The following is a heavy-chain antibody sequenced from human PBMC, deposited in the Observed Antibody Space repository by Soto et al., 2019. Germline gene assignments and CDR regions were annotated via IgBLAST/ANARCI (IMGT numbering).Heavy chain of an antibody. Sequence: QVQLVESGGGVVQPGRSLRLSCAASGFTFSSYGMHWVRQAPGKGLEWVAVISYDGSNKYYADSVKGRFTVSRDYSKNTLYLQMNRLRAEDTAVYYCAKDVVVGATTGLGDYYYYYGMDVWGQGTTVTVSS. CDR2: ISYDGSNK. CDR3: AKDVVVGATTGLGDYYYYYGMDV. J-gene: IGHJ6*02. D-gene: IGHD1-26*01. V-gene: IGHV3-30*18. CDR1: GFTFSSYG.